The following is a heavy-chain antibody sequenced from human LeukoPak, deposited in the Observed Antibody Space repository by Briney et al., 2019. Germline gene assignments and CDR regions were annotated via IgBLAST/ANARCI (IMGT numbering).Heavy chain of an antibody. D-gene: IGHD2-15*01. Sequence: GGSLRLSCAASGFTFSNNWMHWVRQAPGEGLVWVSRISSDGSSTSYADSVKGRFTISRDNAKNSLYLQMNSLRAEDTAVYYCARDPEESLGYCSGGSCQESGYWGQGTLVTVSS. CDR2: ISSDGSST. CDR1: GFTFSNNW. V-gene: IGHV3-74*01. J-gene: IGHJ4*02. CDR3: ARDPEESLGYCSGGSCQESGY.